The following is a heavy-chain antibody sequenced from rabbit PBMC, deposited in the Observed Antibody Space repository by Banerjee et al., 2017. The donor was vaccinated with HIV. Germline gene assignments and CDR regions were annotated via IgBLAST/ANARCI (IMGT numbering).Heavy chain of an antibody. Sequence: QEQLVESGGGLVQPEGSLTLTCTASGFSFNDNYYMCWVRQAPGKGLEWIACIGGYSDSSAYFANWAKGRFTIPKTSSTTVTLQMTSLTAADTATCFCARRDDSFSYPGLNLWGQGTLVTVS. V-gene: IGHV1S45*01. CDR3: ARRDDSFSYPGLNL. J-gene: IGHJ4*01. CDR1: GFSFNDNYY. D-gene: IGHD7-1*01. CDR2: IGGYSDSSA.